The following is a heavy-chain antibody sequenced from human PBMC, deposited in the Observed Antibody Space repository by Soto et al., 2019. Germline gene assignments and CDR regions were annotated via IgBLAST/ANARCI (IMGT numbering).Heavy chain of an antibody. CDR3: ARDVGYCSGGSCYGY. J-gene: IGHJ4*02. D-gene: IGHD2-15*01. V-gene: IGHV4-30-4*01. CDR2: IYYSGST. CDR1: GGSISNGDYY. Sequence: PSETLSLTWTVSGGSISNGDYYWSWIRQPPGKGIEWIGYIYYSGSTYYNTSLKSRVTISVDTSKNQFSLKLSSVTAADTAVYYCARDVGYCSGGSCYGYWGQGTLVTVSS.